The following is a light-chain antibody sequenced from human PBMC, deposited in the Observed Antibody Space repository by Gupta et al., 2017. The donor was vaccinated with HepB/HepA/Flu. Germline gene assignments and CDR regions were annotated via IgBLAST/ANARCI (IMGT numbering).Light chain of an antibody. CDR1: SNDIGLYKY. Sequence: QSALTQPPSASGSPGQSVTISCPGTSNDIGLYKYVSWYQQHPAKAPKLMIYEVDRRPSGVPDRFSGSKSGNTASLTVSGLQAEDEADYYCSAYAGSDNFVVFGGGTKLTVL. V-gene: IGLV2-8*01. J-gene: IGLJ2*01. CDR3: SAYAGSDNFVV. CDR2: EVD.